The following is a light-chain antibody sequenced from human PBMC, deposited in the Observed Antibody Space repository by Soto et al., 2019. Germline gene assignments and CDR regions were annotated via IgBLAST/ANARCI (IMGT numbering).Light chain of an antibody. CDR3: QQYSIFPRT. CDR2: KAS. V-gene: IGKV1-5*03. CDR1: QSISNW. J-gene: IGKJ1*01. Sequence: DIQMTQSPSTLSASVGDRVTITCRASQSISNWLAWYQQKPGKAPKLLIYKASSLESGVPSRFSGSGSGTEFTLTISSLQPDDFATYYCQQYSIFPRTFGQGTKLEIK.